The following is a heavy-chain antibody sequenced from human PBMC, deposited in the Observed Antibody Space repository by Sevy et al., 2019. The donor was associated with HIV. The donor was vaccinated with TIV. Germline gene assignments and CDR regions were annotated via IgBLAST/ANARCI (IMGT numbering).Heavy chain of an antibody. V-gene: IGHV4-39*01. D-gene: IGHD5-18*01. J-gene: IGHJ4*02. CDR1: GGSISSSRYY. CDR3: ARVMMIQLSMLRLEYYFDF. Sequence: SESLSLICSVSGGSISSSRYYWGWVRQPPGKGLEWIGNIYYTGNTHYNPSLKSRVTICVDTSNNQLSLKLSSVTAADTAVYYCARVMMIQLSMLRLEYYFDFWGQGTPVTVSS. CDR2: IYYTGNT.